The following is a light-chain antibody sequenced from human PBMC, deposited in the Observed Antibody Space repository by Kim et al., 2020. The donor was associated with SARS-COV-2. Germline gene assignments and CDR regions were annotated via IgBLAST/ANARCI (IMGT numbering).Light chain of an antibody. V-gene: IGLV2-8*01. CDR2: EVS. CDR1: TGDVGGYNY. Sequence: GQSSNISCTGTTGDVGGYNYVSWYQQHPGKAPKLMIYEVSKRPSGVPDRFSGSKSGNTASLTVSGLQAEDEADYYCSSYAGSNNLVFGGGTQLTVL. J-gene: IGLJ2*01. CDR3: SSYAGSNNLV.